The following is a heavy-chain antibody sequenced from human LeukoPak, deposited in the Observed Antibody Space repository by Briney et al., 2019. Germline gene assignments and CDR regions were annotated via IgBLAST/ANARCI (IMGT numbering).Heavy chain of an antibody. J-gene: IGHJ3*02. Sequence: SVKVSCKASGFTFTSSAVQWVRQARGQRLEWIGWIVVGSGNTNYAQKFQERVTITRDMSTSTAYMELSSLRSEDTAVYYCAADGVTMEAFDIWGQGTMVTVSS. CDR1: GFTFTSSA. CDR3: AADGVTMEAFDI. CDR2: IVVGSGNT. D-gene: IGHD2-21*02. V-gene: IGHV1-58*01.